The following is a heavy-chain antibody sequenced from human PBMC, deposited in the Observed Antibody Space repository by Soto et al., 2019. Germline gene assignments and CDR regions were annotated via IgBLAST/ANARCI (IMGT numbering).Heavy chain of an antibody. Sequence: PGESLKISCKASGYSFNTYWIGWVRQLPGKGLEWMGIIYPDDSDTRYSPSFQGRVTISADKSFTTVYLQWNSLKASDTAIYYCARPGYYDSSGFFNFDHWGQGTLVTVSS. J-gene: IGHJ4*02. CDR3: ARPGYYDSSGFFNFDH. CDR2: IYPDDSDT. CDR1: GYSFNTYW. V-gene: IGHV5-51*01. D-gene: IGHD3-22*01.